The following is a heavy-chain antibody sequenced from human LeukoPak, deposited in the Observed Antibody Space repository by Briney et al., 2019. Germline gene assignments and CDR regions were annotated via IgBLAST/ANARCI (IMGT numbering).Heavy chain of an antibody. D-gene: IGHD5-12*01. CDR1: GFTFSSYE. V-gene: IGHV3-48*03. CDR3: ARESLRSLDY. CDR2: ISSSGSTI. Sequence: LSGGSLRLSCAASGFTFSSYEMNWVRQAPGKGLEWVSYISSSGSTIYYADSVKGRFTISRDNAKNSLYLQMNSLRAEDTAVYYCARESLRSLDYWGQGTLVTVSS. J-gene: IGHJ4*02.